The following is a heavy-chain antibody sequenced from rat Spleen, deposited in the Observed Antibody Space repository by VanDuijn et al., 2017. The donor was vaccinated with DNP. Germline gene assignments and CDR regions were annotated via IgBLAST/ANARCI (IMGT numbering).Heavy chain of an antibody. J-gene: IGHJ2*01. CDR2: ISNGGST. Sequence: QVQLKESGPGLVQPSQTLSLTCTVSGFSLTTYGVGWVRQPPGKGLEWIAAISNGGSTYYNSPLKSRLSISRDTSKSQVFLKMNSLQTEDTGIYFCTRDRGTTVVNPFDYWGQGAMVTVSS. V-gene: IGHV2S12*01. CDR1: GFSLTTYG. CDR3: TRDRGTTVVNPFDY. D-gene: IGHD1-1*01.